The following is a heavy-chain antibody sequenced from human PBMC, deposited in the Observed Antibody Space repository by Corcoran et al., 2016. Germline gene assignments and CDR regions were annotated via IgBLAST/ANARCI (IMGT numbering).Heavy chain of an antibody. CDR2: IWSDDSA. CDR3: VRGRIRAIANYYYGMNV. J-gene: IGHJ6*02. V-gene: IGHV3-53*01. CDR1: GFIVRGTY. Sequence: EVQLVESGGGLIQPGGSLRLSCEASGFIVRGTYVSWVRQAPGKGLEWVSIIWSDDSASYADSVKGRFTMSRDNSKNMLYLQMNNLGAEDAAHYYCVRGRIRAIANYYYGMNVWGQGTAVTVSS. D-gene: IGHD5-18*01.